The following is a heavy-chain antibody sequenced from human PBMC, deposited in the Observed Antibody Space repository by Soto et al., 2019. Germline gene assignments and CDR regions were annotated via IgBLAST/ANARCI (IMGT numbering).Heavy chain of an antibody. CDR3: ARFLGSDAGGAFDI. CDR2: IWYDGSKK. J-gene: IGHJ3*02. CDR1: GFTFSSYG. V-gene: IGHV3-33*01. Sequence: GGSLRLSCAASGFTFSSYGMHWVRQAPGKGLEWVAVIWYDGSKKYYVDSVKGRFTISRDNSKNTLYLQMNSLRAEDTAVYYCARFLGSDAGGAFDISGQGPFVTV. D-gene: IGHD2-21*02.